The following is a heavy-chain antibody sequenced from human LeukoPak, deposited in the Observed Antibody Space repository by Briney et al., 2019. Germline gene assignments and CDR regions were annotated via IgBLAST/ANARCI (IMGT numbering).Heavy chain of an antibody. V-gene: IGHV4-61*02. J-gene: IGHJ4*02. Sequence: SQTLSLTCTVSGGSISSGSYYWSWIRQPAGKGLEWIGRIYTSGSTNYNPSLKSRVTISVDTSKNQFSLKLSSVTAADTAVYYCARGEDNGDDFDYWGQGTLVTVSS. CDR1: GGSISSGSYY. CDR2: IYTSGST. D-gene: IGHD4-17*01. CDR3: ARGEDNGDDFDY.